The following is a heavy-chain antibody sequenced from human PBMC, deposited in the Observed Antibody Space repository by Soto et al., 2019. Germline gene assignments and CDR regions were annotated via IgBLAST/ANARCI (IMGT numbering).Heavy chain of an antibody. J-gene: IGHJ6*02. V-gene: IGHV4-39*01. D-gene: IGHD2-2*01. CDR1: GGSISSSSYY. Sequence: XATLALTCTVSGGSISSSSYYGGWIRQPPGKGLEWIGSIYYSGSIYYNPSLKSRVTISVDTSKNRFSLKLSSVTAADTAVYYCASTRGGGYCSSTSCYWVYYYYGMDVWGQGTTVTVSS. CDR2: IYYSGSI. CDR3: ASTRGGGYCSSTSCYWVYYYYGMDV.